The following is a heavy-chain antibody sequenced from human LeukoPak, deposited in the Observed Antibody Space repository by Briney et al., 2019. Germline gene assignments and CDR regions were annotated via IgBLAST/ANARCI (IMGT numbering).Heavy chain of an antibody. D-gene: IGHD3-22*01. CDR2: IYYSGST. CDR3: ARLRYDSSGYYSYYYYMDV. V-gene: IGHV4-59*08. Sequence: PSETLSLTCTVSGGSISGYYWSWIRQPPGKTLEWIGYIYYSGSTNYNPSLKSRVTISVDTSKNQFSLKLSSVTAADTAVYYCARLRYDSSGYYSYYYYMDVWGKGTTVTVSS. CDR1: GGSISGYY. J-gene: IGHJ6*03.